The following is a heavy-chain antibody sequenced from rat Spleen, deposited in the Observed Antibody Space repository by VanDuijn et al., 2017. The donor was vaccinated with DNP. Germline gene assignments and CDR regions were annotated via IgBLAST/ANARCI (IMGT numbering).Heavy chain of an antibody. V-gene: IGHV5-31*01. Sequence: EVQLVESGGGPVQPGRSLKLSCVASGFIFSNYWMTWIRQAPGKGLEWVATISYDGSSTYYRDSVKGRFTISRDNAKSTLYLQMHSLRSEDTATYYCARWPLAYWGQGVMVTVSS. J-gene: IGHJ2*01. D-gene: IGHD3-1*01. CDR3: ARWPLAY. CDR2: ISYDGSST. CDR1: GFIFSNYW.